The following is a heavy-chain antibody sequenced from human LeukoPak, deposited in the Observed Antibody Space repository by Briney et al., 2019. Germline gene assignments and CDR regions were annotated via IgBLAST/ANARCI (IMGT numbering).Heavy chain of an antibody. CDR3: AAMTSVTTGDY. Sequence: TGGSLRLSCAASGFTFSSYWMSWVRQAPGKGLEWVANIKQDGSEKYYVDSVKGRFTISRDNSKNTLYLQMNSLRAEDTAVYYCAAMTSVTTGDYWGQGTLVTVSS. D-gene: IGHD4-11*01. CDR1: GFTFSSYW. V-gene: IGHV3-7*01. CDR2: IKQDGSEK. J-gene: IGHJ4*02.